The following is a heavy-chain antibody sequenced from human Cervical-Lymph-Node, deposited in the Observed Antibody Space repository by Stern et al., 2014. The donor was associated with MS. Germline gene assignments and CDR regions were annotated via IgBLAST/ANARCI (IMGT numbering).Heavy chain of an antibody. J-gene: IGHJ5*01. Sequence: EVQLVESGGGLVQPGGSLRLSCVASGNTFGNHGMHWVRQAPGEGLEWISSVNNDGTDTQYAVSVTVRFTASRDNARNTLYLQMNNLRDEDTAMYYCTRDSPHAWFDSWGQGTLVTVSS. V-gene: IGHV3-74*01. CDR1: GNTFGNHG. CDR3: TRDSPHAWFDS. CDR2: VNNDGTDT.